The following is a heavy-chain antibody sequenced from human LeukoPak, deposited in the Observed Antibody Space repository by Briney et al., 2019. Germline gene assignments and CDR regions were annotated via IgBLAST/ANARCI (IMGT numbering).Heavy chain of an antibody. CDR3: AKGGASVTRYVDY. D-gene: IGHD4-17*01. CDR2: ISSSGSI. CDR1: GFTFSDNY. J-gene: IGHJ4*02. Sequence: GGSLRLSCAASGFTFSDNYMSWIRQAPGKGLEWVSYISSSGSIYYADSVKGRFTISRDNAKNSLYLQMNSLRPEDTAVYYCAKGGASVTRYVDYWGQGTLVTVSS. V-gene: IGHV3-11*04.